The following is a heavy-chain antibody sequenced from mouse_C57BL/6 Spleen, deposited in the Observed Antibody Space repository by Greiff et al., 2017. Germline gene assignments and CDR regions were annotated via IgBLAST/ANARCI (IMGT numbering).Heavy chain of an antibody. CDR1: GYTFTSYW. J-gene: IGHJ3*01. D-gene: IGHD2-5*01. Sequence: QVQLQQPGAELVKPGASVKLSCKASGYTFTSYWMQWVKQRPGQGLEWIGEIDPSDSYTNYNQKFKGKATLTVDTSSSTAYMQLSSLTSEDSAVYYCARREIYSNYESYWGQGTLVTVSA. CDR2: IDPSDSYT. V-gene: IGHV1-50*01. CDR3: ARREIYSNYESY.